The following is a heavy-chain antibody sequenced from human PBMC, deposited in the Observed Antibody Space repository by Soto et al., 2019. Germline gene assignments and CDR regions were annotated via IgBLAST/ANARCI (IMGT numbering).Heavy chain of an antibody. CDR2: IYWNDDK. D-gene: IGHD5-18*01. CDR1: GFSLSTFGMG. V-gene: IGHV2-5*01. Sequence: SGPTLVNPTQTLTLTCTFSGFSLSTFGMGVGWIRQPPGKALEWLALIYWNDDKRYSPSLNSRLTIAKDTSKNLVVLTMTNVDPVDAATYYCVNSPDSSTSDYWGRGTLVTVSS. CDR3: VNSPDSSTSDY. J-gene: IGHJ4*02.